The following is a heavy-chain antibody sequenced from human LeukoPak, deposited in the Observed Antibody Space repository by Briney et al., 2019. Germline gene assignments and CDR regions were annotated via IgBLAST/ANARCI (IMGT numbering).Heavy chain of an antibody. CDR1: GFPFSSYG. CDR3: ARDLSAAYDF. J-gene: IGHJ4*02. V-gene: IGHV3-33*01. CDR2: LVHDGII. Sequence: GGSLRLSCAASGFPFSSYGMHWVRQAPGKGLEWVANLVHDGIINYGDSVKGRFTISRDNSKSTLYLEMNSLRVEDSAVYYCARDLSAAYDFWGQGVVVTVSS. D-gene: IGHD2-21*01.